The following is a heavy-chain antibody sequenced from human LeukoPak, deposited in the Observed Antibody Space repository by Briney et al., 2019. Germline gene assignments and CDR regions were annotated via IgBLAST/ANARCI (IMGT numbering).Heavy chain of an antibody. CDR3: ARGGRDGYNSGDFSDDFDY. Sequence: PSETLSLTCTVSGGSISSSSYYWGWIRQPPGKGLEWIGEINHSGSTNYNPSLKSRVTISVDTSKNQFSLKLSSVTAADTAVYYCARGGRDGYNSGDFSDDFDYWGQGTLVTVSS. CDR2: INHSGST. J-gene: IGHJ4*02. V-gene: IGHV4-39*07. CDR1: GGSISSSSYY. D-gene: IGHD5-24*01.